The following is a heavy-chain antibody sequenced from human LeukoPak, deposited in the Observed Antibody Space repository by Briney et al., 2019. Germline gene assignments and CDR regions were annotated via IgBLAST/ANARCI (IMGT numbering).Heavy chain of an antibody. CDR2: ISAYNGNT. CDR1: GYTFTRYG. V-gene: IGHV1-18*01. Sequence: ASVKVSCKASGYTFTRYGITWVRQAPGQGLEWMGWISAYNGNTNYAHKVQGRVTMTTDTSTNTAYMELRSLSSDDTAVYYCARDNSAISDCSSASCFHFNYWGQGTLVTVSS. D-gene: IGHD2-2*01. CDR3: ARDNSAISDCSSASCFHFNY. J-gene: IGHJ4*02.